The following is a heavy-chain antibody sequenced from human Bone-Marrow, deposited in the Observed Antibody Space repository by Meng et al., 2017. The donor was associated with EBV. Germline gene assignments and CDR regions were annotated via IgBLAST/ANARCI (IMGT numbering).Heavy chain of an antibody. V-gene: IGHV2-5*02. CDR2: MFWDDDK. J-gene: IGHJ4*02. Sequence: LHESRPPLSQPTQTHPLSSPSSAFSLCTSGTRVGWFRHPPGKALEWLPLMFWDDDKRYSPSLKSRLTITQDTSKYQVVLTMTNMNPVATATYYCGLQPSLVTTIGYFDYWGQGTLVTVSS. CDR1: AFSLCTSGTR. D-gene: IGHD5-12*01. CDR3: GLQPSLVTTIGYFDY.